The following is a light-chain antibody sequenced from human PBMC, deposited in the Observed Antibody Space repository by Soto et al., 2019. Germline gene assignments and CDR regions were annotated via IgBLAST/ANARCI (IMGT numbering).Light chain of an antibody. J-gene: IGLJ1*01. CDR3: NSYTTSSSLYV. CDR1: SSDIGGYDY. V-gene: IGLV2-14*01. Sequence: QSALTQPASVSGSPGQSITISCTGTSSDIGGYDYVSWYQQYPGKAPKLMIYDVSNRPSGVSDRFSGSKSANTASLTISGLHAEDEDDYYCNSYTTSSSLYVFGTGTKLTVL. CDR2: DVS.